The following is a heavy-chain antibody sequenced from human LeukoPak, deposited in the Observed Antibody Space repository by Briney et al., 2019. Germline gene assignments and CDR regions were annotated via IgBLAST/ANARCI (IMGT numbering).Heavy chain of an antibody. D-gene: IGHD3-16*01. CDR2: ISGSPDNT. CDR3: ARLVGVSPLDY. V-gene: IGHV3-23*01. Sequence: GGSLRLSCAASGFTFSSYWMHWVRQAPGKGLEWVSEISGSPDNTYYADSVKGRFATSRDDSRNTLYLQMNSLRAEDTAVYYCARLVGVSPLDYWGQGTPVTVSS. CDR1: GFTFSSYW. J-gene: IGHJ4*02.